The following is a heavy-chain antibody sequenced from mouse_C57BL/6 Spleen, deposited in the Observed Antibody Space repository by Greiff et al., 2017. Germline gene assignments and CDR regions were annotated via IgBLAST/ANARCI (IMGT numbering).Heavy chain of an antibody. CDR2: INPNNGGT. J-gene: IGHJ3*01. Sequence: EVQLQQSGPELVKPGASVKIPCKASGYTFTDYNMDWVKQSHGKSLEWIGDINPNNGGTIYNQKFKGKATLTVDKSSSTAYMELRSLTSEDTAVSYCARSSLYYYGSSLSWFAYWGQGTLVTVSA. CDR3: ARSSLYYYGSSLSWFAY. CDR1: GYTFTDYN. V-gene: IGHV1-18*01. D-gene: IGHD1-1*01.